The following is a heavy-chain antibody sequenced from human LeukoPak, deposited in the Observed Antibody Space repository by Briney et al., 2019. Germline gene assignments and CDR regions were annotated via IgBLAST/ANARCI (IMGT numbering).Heavy chain of an antibody. CDR3: AKRGPIYSATPGNYFDH. CDR2: ISGSDDGT. CDR1: GFTFSRCG. D-gene: IGHD3-10*01. Sequence: GGSLRLSCAASGFTFSRCGMTWVRQAPGKGLEWVSSISGSDDGTYYADSVKGRFTISRDNSKNTVYLQMNSLSAEDTAIYYCAKRGPIYSATPGNYFDHWGQGTLVTISS. J-gene: IGHJ4*02. V-gene: IGHV3-23*01.